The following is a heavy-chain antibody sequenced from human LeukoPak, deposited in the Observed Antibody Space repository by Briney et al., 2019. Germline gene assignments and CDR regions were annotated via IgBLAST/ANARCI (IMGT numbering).Heavy chain of an antibody. V-gene: IGHV3-21*01. D-gene: IGHD5-24*01. J-gene: IGHJ4*02. CDR2: ISSSSSYI. CDR3: ARDRRDGYNDY. Sequence: GGSLTLSCAASGFTFSSYSMNWVRQAPRKGLERVSSISSSSSYIYYADSVKGRFTISRDNAKNSLYLQMNSLMTEDTAVYYCARDRRDGYNDYWGQGTLVTVSS. CDR1: GFTFSSYS.